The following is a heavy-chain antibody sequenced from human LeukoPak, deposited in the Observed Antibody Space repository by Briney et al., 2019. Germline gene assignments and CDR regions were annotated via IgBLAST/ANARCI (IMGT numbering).Heavy chain of an antibody. D-gene: IGHD3-16*01. J-gene: IGHJ4*02. Sequence: GESLMISCKVSGYSFTNYWINWVRQMPGKGLEWMGRIDPSDSYINYSPSFEGHVTISADKSIITSYLQWSGLKASDTAMYYCAAGGSDFDYWGQGTLVTVSS. V-gene: IGHV5-10-1*01. CDR3: AAGGSDFDY. CDR1: GYSFTNYW. CDR2: IDPSDSYI.